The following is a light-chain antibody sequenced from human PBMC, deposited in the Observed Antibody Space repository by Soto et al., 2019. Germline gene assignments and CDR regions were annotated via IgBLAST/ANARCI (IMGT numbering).Light chain of an antibody. CDR2: DNY. CDR1: SSNIGNNY. Sequence: QAVVTQPPSVSAAPGQKVTISCFGSSSNIGNNYVSWYQQLPGTAPQLLIYDNYKRPSGIPDRFSGSKSGTSATLGITGLQTGDEAGYYCGTWDSSLTAAVFGGGTKLTVL. V-gene: IGLV1-51*01. J-gene: IGLJ3*02. CDR3: GTWDSSLTAAV.